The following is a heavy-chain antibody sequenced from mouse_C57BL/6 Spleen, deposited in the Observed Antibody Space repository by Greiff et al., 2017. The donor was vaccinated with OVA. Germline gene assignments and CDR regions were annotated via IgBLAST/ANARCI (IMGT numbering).Heavy chain of an antibody. V-gene: IGHV1-76*01. CDR2: IYPGSGNT. Sequence: QVQLQQSGAELVRPGASVKLSCKASGYTFTDYYINWVKQRPGQGLEWIARIYPGSGNTYYNEKFKGKATLTAEKSSSTAYMQLSGLTSEDSAVYFCARSTVVASYYAMDYWGQGTSVTVSS. J-gene: IGHJ4*01. CDR1: GYTFTDYY. D-gene: IGHD1-1*01. CDR3: ARSTVVASYYAMDY.